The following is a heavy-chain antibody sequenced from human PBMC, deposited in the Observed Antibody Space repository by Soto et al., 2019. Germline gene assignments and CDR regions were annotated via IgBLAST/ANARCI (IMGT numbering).Heavy chain of an antibody. CDR2: IRNPRTDGGSA. V-gene: IGHV3-49*04. CDR1: EFTVSSNF. J-gene: IGHJ4*02. Sequence: PGGSLRLSCAASEFTVSSNFMNWVRQAPGKGLEWLGFIRNPRTDGGSAEYAASVKGRFVISREDYRGTVYLQLDNLKTEDTALYYCARLPVESLCMGYAFDFWGQGTLVTVSS. D-gene: IGHD2-8*01. CDR3: ARLPVESLCMGYAFDF.